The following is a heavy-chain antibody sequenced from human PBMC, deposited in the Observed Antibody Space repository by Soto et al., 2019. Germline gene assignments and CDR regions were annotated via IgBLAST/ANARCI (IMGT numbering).Heavy chain of an antibody. Sequence: QITLNESGPTQVNPRQTLTLTCTFAGFSLTTSGVGVGWIRQSPGKAPEGLALIYWDDDKRYSPSLKSRLTITKHTSKNQVVLTMADLDPADTATYYCAHRVLRTVFGLVTTTAIYFDFWGQGTPVAVSS. CDR1: GFSLTTSGVG. J-gene: IGHJ4*02. V-gene: IGHV2-5*02. CDR2: IYWDDDK. D-gene: IGHD3-3*01. CDR3: AHRVLRTVFGLVTTTAIYFDF.